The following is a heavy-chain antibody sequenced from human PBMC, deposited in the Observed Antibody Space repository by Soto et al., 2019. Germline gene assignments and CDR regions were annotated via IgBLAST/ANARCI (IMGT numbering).Heavy chain of an antibody. CDR1: GFTFSSYG. CDR3: ARDLSYYVSVSSNEHHRYRIDV. Sequence: GGSLRLSCAASGFTFSSYGMHWVRQAPGKGLEWVAVIWYDGSNKYYADSVKGRFTISRDNSKNTLYLQMNSLRAEDTAVYYCARDLSYYVSVSSNEHHRYRIDVSAQGTTVTVSS. J-gene: IGHJ6*02. CDR2: IWYDGSNK. V-gene: IGHV3-33*01. D-gene: IGHD3-10*01.